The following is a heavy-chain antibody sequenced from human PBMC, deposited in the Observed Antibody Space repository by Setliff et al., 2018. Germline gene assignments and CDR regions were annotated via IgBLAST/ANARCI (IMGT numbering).Heavy chain of an antibody. CDR2: TIPMFGTT. CDR1: GGTFSTYA. Sequence: SVKVSCKASGGTFSTYAINWVRQAPGQGLEWMGGTIPMFGTTNYARKFQGRVTITADESTITAYMELSSLRSEDTAVYYCARVRDCSGGICHRGFHHYMDVWGKGTTVTVSS. V-gene: IGHV1-69*13. D-gene: IGHD2-15*01. J-gene: IGHJ6*03. CDR3: ARVRDCSGGICHRGFHHYMDV.